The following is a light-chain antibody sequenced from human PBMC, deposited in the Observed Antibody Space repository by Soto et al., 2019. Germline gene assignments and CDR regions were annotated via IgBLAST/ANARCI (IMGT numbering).Light chain of an antibody. Sequence: QSALTQPASVSGSPGQSITISCTGTGSDVGLNFVSWYQQHPGKAPKLIIFEVSSRPSGASSRFSGSKSGETASLTISGLQTDDEAHYYCCSYSASRSRGVFGGGTKLTVL. CDR2: EVS. CDR3: CSYSASRSRGV. J-gene: IGLJ3*02. CDR1: GSDVGLNF. V-gene: IGLV2-23*02.